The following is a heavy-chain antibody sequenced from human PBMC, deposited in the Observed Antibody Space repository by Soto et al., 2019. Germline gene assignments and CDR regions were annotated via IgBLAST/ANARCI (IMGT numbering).Heavy chain of an antibody. CDR3: AKDHHVLLWFGDHGLDV. J-gene: IGHJ6*02. Sequence: VGSPRLSCAASGFTFGGYGMHWVRQAPGKGLEWVAVISNDGSNEFYADSVRGRFTISRDNSKNTLYLQMNSLRAEDTALYYCAKDHHVLLWFGDHGLDVWGQGTTVTVSS. V-gene: IGHV3-30*18. D-gene: IGHD3-10*01. CDR2: ISNDGSNE. CDR1: GFTFGGYG.